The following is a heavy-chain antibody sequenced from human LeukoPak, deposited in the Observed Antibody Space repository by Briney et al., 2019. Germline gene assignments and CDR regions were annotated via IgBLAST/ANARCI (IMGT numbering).Heavy chain of an antibody. Sequence: GGSLRLSCAASGCTFSSYSMNWVRQAPGKGLEWVSSISSSSSYIYYADSVKGRFTISRDNAKNSLYMQMNSLRAEDTAVYYCAREPWGDYYFDYWGQGTLVTVSS. CDR2: ISSSSSYI. D-gene: IGHD2-21*02. CDR3: AREPWGDYYFDY. CDR1: GCTFSSYS. V-gene: IGHV3-21*01. J-gene: IGHJ4*02.